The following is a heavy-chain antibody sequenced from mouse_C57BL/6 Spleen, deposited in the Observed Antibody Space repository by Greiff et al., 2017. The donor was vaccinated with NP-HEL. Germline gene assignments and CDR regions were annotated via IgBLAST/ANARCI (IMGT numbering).Heavy chain of an antibody. CDR2: IDPEDGDT. D-gene: IGHD1-1*01. CDR3: TTYPPITTVVPYGDY. J-gene: IGHJ2*01. CDR1: GFNIKDYY. V-gene: IGHV14-1*01. Sequence: EVKVVESGAELVRPGASVKLSCTASGFNIKDYYMHWVKQRPEQGLEWIGRIDPEDGDTEYAPKFQGKATMTADTSSNTAYLQLSSLTSEDTAVYYCTTYPPITTVVPYGDYWGQGTTLTVSS.